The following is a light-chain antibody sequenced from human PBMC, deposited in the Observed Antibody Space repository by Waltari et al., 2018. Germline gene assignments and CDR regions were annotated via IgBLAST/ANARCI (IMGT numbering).Light chain of an antibody. Sequence: QSALTQPASVSGSPGQPITISCTGTGSYNLVSWYQQYPGEAPKVVIFEDTKRPSGVSNRFSASKSGNTASLTISGLQAEDEADYYCCSHTGSNTWVFGGGTKVTVL. V-gene: IGLV2-23*01. CDR1: GSYNL. CDR2: EDT. J-gene: IGLJ3*02. CDR3: CSHTGSNTWV.